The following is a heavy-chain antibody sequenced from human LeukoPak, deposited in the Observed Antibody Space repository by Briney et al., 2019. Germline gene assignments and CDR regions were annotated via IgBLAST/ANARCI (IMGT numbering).Heavy chain of an antibody. J-gene: IGHJ3*02. Sequence: GGSVRLSCAASGFTFSSYSMNWVRQAPGKGLEWVSSISSSGSTIYYADSVKGRFTISRDNAKNSLYLQMNRLRAEDTAVYYCARGGASSDIWGQGTMVTVSS. CDR3: ARGGASSDI. D-gene: IGHD1-26*01. V-gene: IGHV3-21*04. CDR1: GFTFSSYS. CDR2: ISSSGSTI.